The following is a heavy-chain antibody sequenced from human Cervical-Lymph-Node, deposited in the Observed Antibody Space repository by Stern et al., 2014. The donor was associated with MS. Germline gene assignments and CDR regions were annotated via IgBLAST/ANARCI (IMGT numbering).Heavy chain of an antibody. CDR3: ARNGPPRRRDDSNHPNFDY. D-gene: IGHD5-24*01. CDR2: LSYSGNT. V-gene: IGHV4-59*08. Sequence: DQLVESGPGLVKPSETLSLTCTVSGGSISSNYWSWIRQPPGKGLEWIGYLSYSGNTNYNPSLKSRVTTSVDTSKNQFSLSPSTGTAADTAVYYCARNGPPRRRDDSNHPNFDYWGPGTLVAVSS. CDR1: GGSISSNY. J-gene: IGHJ4*02.